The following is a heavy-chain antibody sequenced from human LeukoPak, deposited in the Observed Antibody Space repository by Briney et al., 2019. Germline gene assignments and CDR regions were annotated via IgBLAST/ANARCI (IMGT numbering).Heavy chain of an antibody. J-gene: IGHJ3*02. V-gene: IGHV4-34*01. CDR3: ARVGGTYAFDI. D-gene: IGHD2-15*01. Sequence: SETLSLTCAVYGGSFSGYYGSWIRQPPGKGLEWIGEINHSGSTNYNPSLKSRVTISVDTSKNQFSLKLSSVTAADTAVYYCARVGGTYAFDIWGQGTMVTVSS. CDR1: GGSFSGYY. CDR2: INHSGST.